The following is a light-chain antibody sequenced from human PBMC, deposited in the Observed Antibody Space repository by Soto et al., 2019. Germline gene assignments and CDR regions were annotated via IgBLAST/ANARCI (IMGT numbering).Light chain of an antibody. V-gene: IGKV1-5*01. CDR1: QTITYW. CDR3: QQYSSYPLT. J-gene: IGKJ3*01. CDR2: EAS. Sequence: DIQMTQSPSTLSASVGDRVTITCRASQTITYWLAWYQHKPGKAPEVLISEASNLESGVPSRFSGSGSGTEFTLTISSLQPDAFATYYCQQYSSYPLTFGPGTKVDVK.